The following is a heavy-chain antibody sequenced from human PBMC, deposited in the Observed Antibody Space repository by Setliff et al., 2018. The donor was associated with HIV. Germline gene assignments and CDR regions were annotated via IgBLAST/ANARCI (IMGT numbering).Heavy chain of an antibody. CDR3: ARGAFFDYSRPGFVDY. Sequence: SETLSLTCGVSGGSIGSNNWWNWVRQHPGKGLEWLGYIYYSGNTYYNPSLKGRVTISVDTSNNQLSLKLSSVTAADTAVYYCARGAFFDYSRPGFVDYWGQGTLVTVSS. CDR1: GGSIGSNNW. CDR2: IYYSGNT. J-gene: IGHJ4*02. D-gene: IGHD4-4*01. V-gene: IGHV4-31*11.